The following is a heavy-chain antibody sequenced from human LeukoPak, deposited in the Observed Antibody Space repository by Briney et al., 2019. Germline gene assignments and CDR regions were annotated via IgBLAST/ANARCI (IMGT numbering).Heavy chain of an antibody. J-gene: IGHJ6*03. CDR3: ARMTNYYYYMDV. CDR2: ISSSSSTI. CDR1: GFAFSSNS. Sequence: PGGSLRLSCAASGFAFSSNSMNWARQAPGKGLEWVSYISSSSSTIYYVDSVKGRFTISRDNAKNSLYLQMNSLRAEDTAVYYCARMTNYYYYMDVWGKGTTVTVSS. V-gene: IGHV3-48*01.